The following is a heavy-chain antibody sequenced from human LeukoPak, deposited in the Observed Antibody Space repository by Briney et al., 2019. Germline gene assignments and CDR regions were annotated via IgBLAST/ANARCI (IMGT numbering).Heavy chain of an antibody. CDR3: ARVGCSSTSCYRYYYYGMDV. Sequence: PSETLSLTCTVSGGSISSGDYYWSWIRQPPGKGLEWIGYIYYSGSTYYNPSLKSRVTISVDTSKNQFSLKLSSATAADTAVYYCARVGCSSTSCYRYYYYGMDVWGQGTTVTVSS. V-gene: IGHV4-30-4*01. J-gene: IGHJ6*02. CDR1: GGSISSGDYY. CDR2: IYYSGST. D-gene: IGHD2-2*01.